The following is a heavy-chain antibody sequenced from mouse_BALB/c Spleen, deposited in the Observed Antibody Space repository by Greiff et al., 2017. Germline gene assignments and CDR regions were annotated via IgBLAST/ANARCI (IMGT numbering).Heavy chain of an antibody. CDR2: ISNGGGST. J-gene: IGHJ3*01. D-gene: IGHD2-14*01. CDR1: GFTFSSYT. Sequence: EVQVVESGGGLVQPGGSLKLSCAASGFTFSSYTMSWVRQTPEKRLEWVAYISNGGGSTYYPDTVKGRFTISRDNAKNTLYLQMSSLKSEDTAMYYCARPSTYYRYDAWFAYWGQGTLVTVSA. CDR3: ARPSTYYRYDAWFAY. V-gene: IGHV5-12-2*01.